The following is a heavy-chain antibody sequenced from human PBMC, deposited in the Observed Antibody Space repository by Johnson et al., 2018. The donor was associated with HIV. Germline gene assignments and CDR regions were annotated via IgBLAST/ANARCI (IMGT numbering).Heavy chain of an antibody. Sequence: VRLVESGGNLVQPGGSLRLSCGASGFTLSTYDMHWVRQAAGDGLEWVSEIDTSGDTYYPDSVKGRFTTSSENAKNSVYLQISSLRAVDTAVSYCARRSPTSDGFEVWGQGTVVTVSS. CDR2: IDTSGDT. V-gene: IGHV3-13*01. J-gene: IGHJ3*01. CDR3: ARRSPTSDGFEV. D-gene: IGHD6-19*01. CDR1: GFTLSTYD.